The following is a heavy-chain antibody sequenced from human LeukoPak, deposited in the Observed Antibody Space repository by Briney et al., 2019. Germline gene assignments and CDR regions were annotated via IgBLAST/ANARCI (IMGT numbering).Heavy chain of an antibody. V-gene: IGHV5-51*01. D-gene: IGHD1-26*01. CDR2: IYPGDSDT. CDR1: GYSFTSYW. Sequence: GESLKISCKGSGYSFTSYWIGWVRQMPGKGLEWMGIIYPGDSDTRYSPSFQGQVTISADKSISTAYLQWSSLKASDTAMYYCAITWEPQYPHFDYWGQGTLVTVSS. CDR3: AITWEPQYPHFDY. J-gene: IGHJ4*02.